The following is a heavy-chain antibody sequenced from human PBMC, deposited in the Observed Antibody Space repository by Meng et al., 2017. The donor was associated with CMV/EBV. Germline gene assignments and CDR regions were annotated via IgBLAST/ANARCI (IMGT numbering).Heavy chain of an antibody. D-gene: IGHD2-21*02. CDR1: GYSFTSYW. V-gene: IGHV5-51*01. CDR2: IYPGDSDT. CDR3: ARGGDHLRPNWFDP. J-gene: IGHJ5*02. Sequence: GESLKISCTASGYSFTSYWISWVRQMPGKGLEWMGNIYPGDSDTRYSPSFQGQFTISADNAISPAYLQWSSLKASDTAMYYCARGGDHLRPNWFDPWGQGTLVTVSS.